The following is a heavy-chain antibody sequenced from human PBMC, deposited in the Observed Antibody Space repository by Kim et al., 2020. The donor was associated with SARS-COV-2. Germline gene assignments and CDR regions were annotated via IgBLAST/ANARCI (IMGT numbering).Heavy chain of an antibody. CDR1: GFTFSNYA. D-gene: IGHD3-3*01. J-gene: IGHJ4*01. V-gene: IGHV3-30-3*01. CDR2: ISYDGSNK. CDR3: ARDSVIFGVVTNPIDY. Sequence: GWSLRLSCAASGFTFSNYAMHWVRQAPGKGLEWVALISYDGSNKNYADSVKGRFTISRDTSKNTLYLQMNSLRAEDTAVYYCARDSVIFGVVTNPIDYWG.